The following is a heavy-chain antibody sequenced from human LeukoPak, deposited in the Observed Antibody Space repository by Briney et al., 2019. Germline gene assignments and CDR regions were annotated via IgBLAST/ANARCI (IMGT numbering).Heavy chain of an antibody. CDR2: ISSNEGST. Sequence: GGSLRLSCSASGFTFSSYAMHWVRQAPGKGLEYVSAISSNEGSTYYADSVKGRFTMSRDNPKNTLYLQVSSLRAEDTAVYYCVKDHYYGSGSYYRGDYWGQGTLVAVSS. V-gene: IGHV3-64D*06. CDR3: VKDHYYGSGSYYRGDY. D-gene: IGHD3-10*01. J-gene: IGHJ4*02. CDR1: GFTFSSYA.